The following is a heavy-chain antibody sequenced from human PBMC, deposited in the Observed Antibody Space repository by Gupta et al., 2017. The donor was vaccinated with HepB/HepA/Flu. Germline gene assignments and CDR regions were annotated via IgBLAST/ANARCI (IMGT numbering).Heavy chain of an antibody. V-gene: IGHV3-9*01. J-gene: IGHJ4*02. CDR3: TKEGGGLRTVRCMDD. CDR1: GFSFDGYA. Sequence: EVHLVESGGTLVQPGRSLRLSCTASGFSFDGYAMHWVRQAPGTGLAWVSGISWNGDAVGYSDSVTGRFTNSRDDAKKSLYREMNSLRAEDTAIYYCTKEGGGLRTVRCMDDWGQGTPVTVSS. CDR2: ISWNGDAV. D-gene: IGHD2-15*01.